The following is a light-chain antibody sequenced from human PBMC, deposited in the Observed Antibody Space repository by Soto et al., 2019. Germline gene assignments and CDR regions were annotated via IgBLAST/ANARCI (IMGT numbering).Light chain of an antibody. CDR1: QSVSSNY. Sequence: EIVFTQYPGPLSLSPGERATLSCRASQSVSSNYAAWYQQKPGQAPRLLIYGAFSRASGIPDRFSGSGSGTDFTLTISRLEPEDFAMYYCQQYGYLVTFGGGTKVDIK. CDR3: QQYGYLVT. J-gene: IGKJ4*01. CDR2: GAF. V-gene: IGKV3-20*01.